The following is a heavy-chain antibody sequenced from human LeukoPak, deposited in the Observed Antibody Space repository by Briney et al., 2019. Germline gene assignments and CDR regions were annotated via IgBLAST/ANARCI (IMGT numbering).Heavy chain of an antibody. Sequence: GSLRLSCAASGFTFSSYSMNWVRQAPGKGLEWVARSKNKAQSFLTEYAASVKGRFIISRDDSRNSLFLQMNSLKTEDTAVYYCASPQRGSNNWNYFWGQGTLVTVSS. V-gene: IGHV3-72*01. J-gene: IGHJ4*02. CDR2: SKNKAQSFLT. D-gene: IGHD1-7*01. CDR3: ASPQRGSNNWNYF. CDR1: GFTFSSYS.